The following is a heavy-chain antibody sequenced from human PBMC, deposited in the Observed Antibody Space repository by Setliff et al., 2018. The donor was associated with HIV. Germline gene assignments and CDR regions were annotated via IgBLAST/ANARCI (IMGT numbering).Heavy chain of an antibody. Sequence: SETLSLTCTVSGGSISSYLWGWIRQPPGKGLEWIASIYYSGSTYYNPSLKSRVTISVDTSKNQFSLKLSSVTAADTAVYYCARLLIYGDYPIDYWGQGTLVTVSS. CDR2: IYYSGST. CDR1: GGSISSYL. D-gene: IGHD4-17*01. V-gene: IGHV4-39*01. CDR3: ARLLIYGDYPIDY. J-gene: IGHJ4*02.